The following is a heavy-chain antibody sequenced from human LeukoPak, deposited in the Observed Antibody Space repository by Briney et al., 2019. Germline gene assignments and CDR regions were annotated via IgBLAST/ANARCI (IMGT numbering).Heavy chain of an antibody. CDR1: GFTFTNYA. CDR3: ARGGFFDY. J-gene: IGHJ4*02. V-gene: IGHV3-23*01. Sequence: GGSLRLSCAASGFTFTNYALSWVRQAPGKGLEWVSTISGSGGTTYYADSVQGRFTISRDNSKNTLYLQMNSLRAEDTAVYYCARGGFFDYWGQGTLVTVSS. CDR2: ISGSGGTT. D-gene: IGHD5-12*01.